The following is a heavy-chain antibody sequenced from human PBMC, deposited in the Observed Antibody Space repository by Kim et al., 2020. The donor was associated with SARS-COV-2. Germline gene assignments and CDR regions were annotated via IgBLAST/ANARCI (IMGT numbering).Heavy chain of an antibody. V-gene: IGHV4-59*13. CDR1: GGSISSYY. D-gene: IGHD3-9*01. J-gene: IGHJ3*02. CDR3: ARAPTHYDILTGYRSPGYFDAFDI. Sequence: SETLSLTCTVSGGSISSYYWSWIRQPPGKGLEWIGYIYYSGSTNYNPSLKSRVTISVDTSKNQFSLKLSSVTAADTAVYYCARAPTHYDILTGYRSPGYFDAFDIWGQGTMVTVSS. CDR2: IYYSGST.